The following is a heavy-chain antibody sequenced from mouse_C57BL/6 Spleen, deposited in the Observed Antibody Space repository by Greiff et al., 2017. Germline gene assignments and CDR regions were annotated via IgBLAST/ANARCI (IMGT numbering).Heavy chain of an antibody. Sequence: VQLQQSGAELVRPGASVKLSCKASGYTFTDYCMNWVKQRPGQGLEWIGRINPGSGNTNYNEKFKGKATLTVEKSSSTASMQLSSLTSEDSGVNCCDSDDYYGLFAYWGQGTTLTVSA. D-gene: IGHD1-2*01. CDR3: DSDDYYGLFAY. CDR2: INPGSGNT. V-gene: IGHV1-76*01. J-gene: IGHJ2*01. CDR1: GYTFTDYC.